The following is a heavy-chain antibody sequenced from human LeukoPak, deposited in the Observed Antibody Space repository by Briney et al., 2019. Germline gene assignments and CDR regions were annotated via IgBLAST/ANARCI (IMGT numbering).Heavy chain of an antibody. CDR1: GGSISTTSYY. D-gene: IGHD3-10*01. Sequence: PSETLSLTCTVSGGSISTTSYYWGWIRQPPGKGLEWIGSIYHSGSTYYNPSLKSRVTISVDTSKNQFSLKLSSVTAADTAVYYCARVDPMAADFDYWGQGTLVTVSS. CDR3: ARVDPMAADFDY. CDR2: IYHSGST. V-gene: IGHV4-39*07. J-gene: IGHJ4*02.